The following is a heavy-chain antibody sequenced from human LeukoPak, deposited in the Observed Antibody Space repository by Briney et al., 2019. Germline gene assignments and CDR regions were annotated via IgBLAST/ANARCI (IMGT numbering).Heavy chain of an antibody. CDR2: ISNNGVST. Sequence: PGGSLRLSCAASGFTFSSHAMSWVRQAPGKGLEWVSTISNNGVSTYYGDSVKGRFIISRDESTNTLYLQMKNLRAEDTAVYYCTKDLRSCNSTSCIGSDWFDPWGQETLVTVSS. V-gene: IGHV3-23*01. CDR3: TKDLRSCNSTSCIGSDWFDP. J-gene: IGHJ5*02. D-gene: IGHD2-2*01. CDR1: GFTFSSHA.